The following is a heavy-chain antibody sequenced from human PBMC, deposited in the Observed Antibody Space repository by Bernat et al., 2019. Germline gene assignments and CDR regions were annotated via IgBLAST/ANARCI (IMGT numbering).Heavy chain of an antibody. CDR3: AKDGGRIWGSYRGNWFDP. CDR2: ISGSGGST. D-gene: IGHD3-16*02. Sequence: EVQLLESGGGLVQPGGSLSLSCAASGFTFSSYAMSWVRQAPGKGLEWVSAISGSGGSTYYADSVKGRFTISRDNSKNTLYLQMNSLRAEDTAVYYCAKDGGRIWGSYRGNWFDPWGQGTLVTVSS. CDR1: GFTFSSYA. J-gene: IGHJ5*02. V-gene: IGHV3-23*01.